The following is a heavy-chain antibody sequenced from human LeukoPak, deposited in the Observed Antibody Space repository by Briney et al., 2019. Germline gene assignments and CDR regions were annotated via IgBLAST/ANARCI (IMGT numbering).Heavy chain of an antibody. CDR1: GYTFSGHY. D-gene: IGHD3-9*01. J-gene: IGHJ4*02. V-gene: IGHV1-3*01. Sequence: GASVKVSCKASGYTFSGHYLHWVRQAPGQRLEWMGWINAGNGNTKYSQKFQGRVTITRDTSASTAYVELSSLRSEDTAVYYCARVLRGPLRYFDWLLYDWGQGTLVTVSS. CDR3: ARVLRGPLRYFDWLLYD. CDR2: INAGNGNT.